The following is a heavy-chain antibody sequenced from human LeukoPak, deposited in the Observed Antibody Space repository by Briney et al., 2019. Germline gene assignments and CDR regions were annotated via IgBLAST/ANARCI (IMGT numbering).Heavy chain of an antibody. CDR1: GFTFSSYA. V-gene: IGHV3-64*01. CDR3: ARVTMVRGFDP. J-gene: IGHJ5*02. CDR2: ISSNGGST. Sequence: GGSLRLSCAASGFTFSSYAMHWVRQAPGKGLEYVSAISSNGGSTYYANSVKGRFTISRDNSKNTLYLQMGSLRAEDMAVYYCARVTMVRGFDPWGQGTLVTVSS. D-gene: IGHD3-10*01.